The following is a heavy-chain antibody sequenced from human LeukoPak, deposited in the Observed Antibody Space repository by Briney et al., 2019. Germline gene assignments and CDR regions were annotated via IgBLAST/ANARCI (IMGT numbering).Heavy chain of an antibody. CDR3: AKQGALRQDYYMDV. V-gene: IGHV1-69*06. Sequence: SVKVSCKASGASFSSYAISWVRQAPGQGLEGMGRIIPIFGTPNYAQRFQGRVTITADIVSSTAYMEVNNLTSEDTAVYFCAKQGALRQDYYMDVWGNGTTVTVSS. CDR2: IIPIFGTP. J-gene: IGHJ6*03. CDR1: GASFSSYA.